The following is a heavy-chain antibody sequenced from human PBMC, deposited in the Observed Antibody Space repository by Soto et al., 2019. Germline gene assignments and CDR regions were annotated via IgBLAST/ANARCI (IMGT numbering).Heavy chain of an antibody. D-gene: IGHD1-1*01. CDR2: IYWDDDK. Sequence: SGPTLVNPTQTLTLTCTFSGFSLSTSGVGVGWIRQPPGKALEWLALIYWDDDKHYSPSLKSRLTITKDTSKNQVVLTMTNMDPVDTAIYYCAYRAGFNCNWNGSYFDYWGHGALVTV. V-gene: IGHV2-5*02. J-gene: IGHJ4*01. CDR3: AYRAGFNCNWNGSYFDY. CDR1: GFSLSTSGVG.